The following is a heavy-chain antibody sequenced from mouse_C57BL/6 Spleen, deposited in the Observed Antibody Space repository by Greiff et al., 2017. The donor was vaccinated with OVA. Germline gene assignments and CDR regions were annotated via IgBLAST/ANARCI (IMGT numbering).Heavy chain of an antibody. V-gene: IGHV1-82*01. CDR1: GYAFSSSW. Sequence: QVQLQQSGPELVKPGASVKISCKASGYAFSSSWMNWVKQRPGKGLEWIGRIYPGDGDTNYNGKFKGKATLTADKSSSTAYMQLSSLTSEDSAVYFCARWEDSPAYWGQGTLVTVSA. CDR3: ARWEDSPAY. CDR2: IYPGDGDT. J-gene: IGHJ3*01. D-gene: IGHD3-3*01.